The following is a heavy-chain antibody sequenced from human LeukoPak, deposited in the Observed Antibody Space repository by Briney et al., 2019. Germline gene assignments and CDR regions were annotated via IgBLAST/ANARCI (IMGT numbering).Heavy chain of an antibody. CDR2: IYYSGST. CDR1: GGSISSGDYY. Sequence: SETLPLTCTVSGGSISSGDYYWSWIRQPPGKGLEWIGYIYYSGSTYYNPSLKSRVTISVDTSKNQFSLKLSSVTAADTAVYYCARTIPLPYYYFDYWGQGTLVTVSS. V-gene: IGHV4-30-4*01. CDR3: ARTIPLPYYYFDY. J-gene: IGHJ4*02. D-gene: IGHD3-9*01.